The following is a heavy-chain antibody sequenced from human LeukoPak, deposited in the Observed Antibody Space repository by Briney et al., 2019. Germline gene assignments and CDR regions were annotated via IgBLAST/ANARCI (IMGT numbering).Heavy chain of an antibody. D-gene: IGHD3-22*01. J-gene: IGHJ6*02. CDR1: GGSLSSYY. V-gene: IGHV4-59*08. CDR3: ARHLVPYYDSSGYYDYYGMDV. Sequence: SETLSLTCTVSGGSLSSYYWSWLRQPPGKGLEWIGYIYYSGSTNYNPSLKSRVTISVDTSKNQFSLKLSSVTAADTAVYYCARHLVPYYDSSGYYDYYGMDVWGQGTTVTVSS. CDR2: IYYSGST.